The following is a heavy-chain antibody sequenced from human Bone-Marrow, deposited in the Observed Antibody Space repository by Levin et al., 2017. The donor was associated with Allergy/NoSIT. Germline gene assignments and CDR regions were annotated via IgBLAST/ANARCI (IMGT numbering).Heavy chain of an antibody. CDR2: IYYSGST. D-gene: IGHD6-13*01. CDR1: GGSISSSSYY. V-gene: IGHV4-39*01. Sequence: SQTLSLTCIVSGGSISSSSYYWGWIRQPPGKGLEWIGSIYYSGSTYYNPSLKSRVTISVDTSKNQFSLKLSSVTAADTAVYYCEAAAGTPAYYYYGMDVWGQGTTVTVSS. CDR3: EAAAGTPAYYYYGMDV. J-gene: IGHJ6*02.